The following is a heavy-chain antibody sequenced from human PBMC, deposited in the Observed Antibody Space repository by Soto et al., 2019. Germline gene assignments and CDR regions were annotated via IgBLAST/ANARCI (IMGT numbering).Heavy chain of an antibody. J-gene: IGHJ5*02. CDR1: GDTFGRFT. D-gene: IGHD4-4*01. V-gene: IGHV1-69*01. CDR2: IKPISDTT. CDR3: ARDPSTVNKLIGVWFDP. Sequence: QIRLVQSGAEVEKPGSSVRVSCKASGDTFGRFTINWVRQAPGQGLEWMGGIKPISDTTTYAQRFQGRVTFTAEASTSTVYMELSSLRSEDTAMYYCARDPSTVNKLIGVWFDPWGQGTLVTVSS.